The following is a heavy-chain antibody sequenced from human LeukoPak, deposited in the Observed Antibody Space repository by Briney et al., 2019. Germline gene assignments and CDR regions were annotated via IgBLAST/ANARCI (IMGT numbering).Heavy chain of an antibody. CDR2: IYYSGST. CDR1: GFTFSSYSMN. Sequence: PGGSLRLSCAASGFTFSSYSMNWVRQPPGKGLEWIGSIYYSGSTYYNPSLKSRVTISVDTSKNQFSLKLSSVTAADTAVYYCARQTPAMVRGGPLDYWGQGTLVTVSS. V-gene: IGHV4-39*01. D-gene: IGHD3-10*01. J-gene: IGHJ4*02. CDR3: ARQTPAMVRGGPLDY.